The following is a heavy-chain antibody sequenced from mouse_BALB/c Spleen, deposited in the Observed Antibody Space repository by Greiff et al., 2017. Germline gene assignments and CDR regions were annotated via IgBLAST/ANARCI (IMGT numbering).Heavy chain of an antibody. CDR3: AREDYGSSYWYFDV. CDR1: GYSFTSYW. J-gene: IGHJ1*01. CDR2: INTSDSET. V-gene: IGHV1-61*01. Sequence: VQLQQSGAELVRPGASVKLSCKASGYSFTSYWMNWVKQRPGQGLEWIGMINTSDSETRLNQKFKDKATLTVDKSSSTAYMQLSSPTSEDSAVYYCAREDYGSSYWYFDVWGAGTTVTVSS. D-gene: IGHD1-1*01.